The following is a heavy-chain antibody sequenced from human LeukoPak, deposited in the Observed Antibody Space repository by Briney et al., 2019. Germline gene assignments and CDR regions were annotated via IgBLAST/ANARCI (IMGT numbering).Heavy chain of an antibody. V-gene: IGHV4-34*01. J-gene: IGHJ3*02. CDR1: GGSFSGYY. Sequence: PSETLSLTCAVYGGSFSGYYWSWIRQPPGKGLEWIGEINHSGSTNYNPSLKSRVTISVDTSKNQFSLKLSSVTAADTAVYFCARGPYSYDSSGTFDIWGQGTMVTVSS. CDR3: ARGPYSYDSSGTFDI. CDR2: INHSGST. D-gene: IGHD3-22*01.